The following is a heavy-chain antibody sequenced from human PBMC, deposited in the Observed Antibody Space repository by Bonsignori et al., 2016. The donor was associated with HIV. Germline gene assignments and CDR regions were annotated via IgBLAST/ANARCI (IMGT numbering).Heavy chain of an antibody. D-gene: IGHD3-16*01. CDR2: IYSGGSST. CDR3: AKLRTGWGAFDI. Sequence: GESLKISCAASGFTFSSYAMSWVRQAPGKGLEWVSVIYSGGSSTYYADSVKGRFTISRDNSKNTLYLQMNSLRAEDTAVYYCAKLRTGWGAFDIWGQGTMVTVSS. CDR1: GFTFSSYA. V-gene: IGHV3-23*03. J-gene: IGHJ3*02.